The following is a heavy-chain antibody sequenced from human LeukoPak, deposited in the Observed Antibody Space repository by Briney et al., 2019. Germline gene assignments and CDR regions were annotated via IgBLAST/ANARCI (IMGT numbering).Heavy chain of an antibody. J-gene: IGHJ3*02. V-gene: IGHV4-30-2*01. D-gene: IGHD3-22*01. CDR1: GGSISSGGYS. CDR2: IYHSGST. Sequence: SQTLSLTCAVSGGSISSGGYSWSWIRQPPGKGLEWIGYIYHSGSTYYNPPLKSRVTISVDRSKNQFSLKLSSVTAADTAVYYCARDQWDYYDSSGYGAFDIWGQGTMVTVSS. CDR3: ARDQWDYYDSSGYGAFDI.